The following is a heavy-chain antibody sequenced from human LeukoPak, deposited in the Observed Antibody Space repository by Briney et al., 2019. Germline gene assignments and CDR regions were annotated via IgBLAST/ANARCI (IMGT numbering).Heavy chain of an antibody. CDR3: AKDLEGHKIITGTTWNH. Sequence: PGGSLRLSCAASGFTFSSYGMHWVRQAPGKGLEWVAVISYDGSNKYYADSVKGRFTISRDNSKNTLYLQMNSLRAEDTAVYYCAKDLEGHKIITGTTWNHWGQGTLVTVSS. CDR1: GFTFSSYG. D-gene: IGHD1-20*01. J-gene: IGHJ5*02. V-gene: IGHV3-30*18. CDR2: ISYDGSNK.